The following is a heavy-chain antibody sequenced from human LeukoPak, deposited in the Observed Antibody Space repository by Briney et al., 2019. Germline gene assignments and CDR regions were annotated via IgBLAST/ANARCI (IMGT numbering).Heavy chain of an antibody. Sequence: ASVKVSCKASGGTFSSYAISWVRQAPGQGLEWMGGIIPIFGTANYAQNFQGRVTITADGSTSTAYMELSNLRSEDTAVYYCARESTDYYDSSGYYYGPVYWGQGTLVTVSS. CDR3: ARESTDYYDSSGYYYGPVY. J-gene: IGHJ4*02. CDR2: IIPIFGTA. D-gene: IGHD3-22*01. V-gene: IGHV1-69*13. CDR1: GGTFSSYA.